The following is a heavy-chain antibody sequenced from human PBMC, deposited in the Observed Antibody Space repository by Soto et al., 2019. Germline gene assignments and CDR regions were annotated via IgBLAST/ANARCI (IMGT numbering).Heavy chain of an antibody. CDR2: TSNDGINT. CDR1: GFTRSKFV. J-gene: IGHJ6*02. D-gene: IGHD1-1*01. CDR3: TRGNLDV. Sequence: QVQLVESGGGVVQPGRSLRLSCAASGFTRSKFVMHWVRQAPGKGLDWLAVTSNDGINTYYAASVKGRFTISRDNSMNMVYLQMNSLRDEDTALYYCTRGNLDVWGQGTTVIVSS. V-gene: IGHV3-30*01.